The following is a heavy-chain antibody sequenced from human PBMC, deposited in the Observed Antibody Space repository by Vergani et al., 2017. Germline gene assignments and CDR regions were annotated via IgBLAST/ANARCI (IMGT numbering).Heavy chain of an antibody. J-gene: IGHJ5*01. D-gene: IGHD1-1*01. CDR2: IWYDGSNK. V-gene: IGHV3-33*01. CDR1: GFTFSSLG. Sequence: QVQLVESEGGVFPPGRSLPLSCVASGFTFSSLGMHWARQAPGKGLEWVAVIWYDGSNKYYGDSVKGRFTISRDNSKNTLYLQMNSLRVEDTAVYYCARWGNEKRLDSWGQGTLVTVSA. CDR3: ARWGNEKRLDS.